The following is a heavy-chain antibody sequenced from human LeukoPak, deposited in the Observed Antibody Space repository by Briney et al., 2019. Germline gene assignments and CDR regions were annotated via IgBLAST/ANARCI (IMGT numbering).Heavy chain of an antibody. J-gene: IGHJ4*02. CDR2: IYYSGST. Sequence: SETLSLTCTVSGGSINSHYWSWIRQSPGKGLEWIGDIYYSGSTKYNPSLKSRVTISVDTPKNDLSLRLTSVLAADPAIYYCVRRDNTGWNYFDCWGQGILVTVSS. CDR3: VRRDNTGWNYFDC. CDR1: GGSINSHY. D-gene: IGHD6-19*01. V-gene: IGHV4-59*08.